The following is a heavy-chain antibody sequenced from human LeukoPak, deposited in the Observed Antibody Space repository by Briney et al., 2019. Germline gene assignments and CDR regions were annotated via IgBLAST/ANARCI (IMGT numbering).Heavy chain of an antibody. V-gene: IGHV4-61*02. CDR1: GGSISSDSYY. Sequence: SETLSLTCTVSGGSISSDSYYWSWIRQPAGKGLEWIGRIYTSGSTNYNPSLKSRVTISVDTSKSQFSLKLSSVTAADTAVYYCARTPGSGTYAPRDAFDIWGQGTMVSVSS. CDR2: IYTSGST. D-gene: IGHD3-10*01. CDR3: ARTPGSGTYAPRDAFDI. J-gene: IGHJ3*02.